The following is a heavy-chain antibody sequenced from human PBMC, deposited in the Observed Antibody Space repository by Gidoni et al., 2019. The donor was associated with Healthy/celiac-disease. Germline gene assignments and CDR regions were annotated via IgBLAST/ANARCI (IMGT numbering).Heavy chain of an antibody. CDR1: GGYFSGYY. CDR2: INHSGST. V-gene: IGHV4-34*01. Sequence: QVQLQQWGAGLVKPSETLSITCAADGGYFSGYYWSWIRQPPGKGLEWIGEINHSGSTNYTPSLKSRVTISVDTSKNQFSLKLSSVTAADTAVYYCARRLAAAASVGYFDYWGQGTLVTVSS. CDR3: ARRLAAAASVGYFDY. J-gene: IGHJ4*02. D-gene: IGHD6-13*01.